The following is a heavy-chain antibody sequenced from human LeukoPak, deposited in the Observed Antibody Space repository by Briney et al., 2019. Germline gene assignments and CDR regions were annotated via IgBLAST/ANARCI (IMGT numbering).Heavy chain of an antibody. CDR2: IYHSGST. J-gene: IGHJ4*02. CDR3: ARGPPSYDSSGYPTY. V-gene: IGHV4-38-2*02. Sequence: ETLSLTCTVSGGSISSYYWGWIRQPPGKGLEWIGSIYHSGSTYYNPSLKSRVTISVDTSKNQFSLKLSSVTAADTAVYYCARGPPSYDSSGYPTYWGQGTLVTVSS. CDR1: GGSISSYY. D-gene: IGHD3-22*01.